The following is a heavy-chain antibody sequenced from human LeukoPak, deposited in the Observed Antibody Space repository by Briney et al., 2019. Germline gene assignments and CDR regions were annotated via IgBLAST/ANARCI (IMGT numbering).Heavy chain of an antibody. V-gene: IGHV3-9*01. CDR2: ISWNSGSI. D-gene: IGHD2-2*01. CDR1: GFTFDDYA. CDR3: AKGQGLQPDY. J-gene: IGHJ4*02. Sequence: SLRLSCAASGFTFDDYAMHWVRQAPGKGLEWVSGISWNSGSIGYADSVKGRFTISRDNAKNSLYLQMNSLRAEDTAVYYCAKGQGLQPDYWGQGTLVIVSS.